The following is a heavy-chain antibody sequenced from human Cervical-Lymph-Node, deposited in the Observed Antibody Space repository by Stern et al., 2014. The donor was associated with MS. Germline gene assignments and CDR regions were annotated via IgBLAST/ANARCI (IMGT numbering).Heavy chain of an antibody. D-gene: IGHD4-23*01. V-gene: IGHV1-69*01. CDR1: GGTFSSYA. Sequence: VQLVESGAEVKKPGSSVKVSCKASGGTFSSYAISWVRQAPGQGLEWMGGIIPIFGTANYAQKVQGRVTITADESTRPAYMELSSLRSEDTAVYYCARDRDGYGGNSAYYGMDVWGQGTTVTVSS. J-gene: IGHJ6*02. CDR2: IIPIFGTA. CDR3: ARDRDGYGGNSAYYGMDV.